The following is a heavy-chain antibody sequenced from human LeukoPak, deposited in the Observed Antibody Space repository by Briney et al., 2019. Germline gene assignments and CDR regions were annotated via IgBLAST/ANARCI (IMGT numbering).Heavy chain of an antibody. V-gene: IGHV4-30-2*01. CDR3: ARAPIHYASSGYRDSGAFDI. Sequence: SQTLSLTCAVSGGSISSGGYSWSWIRQPPGKGLEWIGYIYHSGSTYYNPSLKSRVTISVDRSKNQFSLKLSSVTAADTAVYYCARAPIHYASSGYRDSGAFDIWGQGTMVTVSS. D-gene: IGHD3-22*01. J-gene: IGHJ3*02. CDR2: IYHSGST. CDR1: GGSISSGGYS.